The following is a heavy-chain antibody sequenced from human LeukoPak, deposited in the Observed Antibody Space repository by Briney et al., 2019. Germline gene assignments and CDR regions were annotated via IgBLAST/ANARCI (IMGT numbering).Heavy chain of an antibody. CDR1: GYTFTGYY. CDR2: INPNSGGT. J-gene: IGHJ5*02. Sequence: AASVKVSCKASGYTFTGYYMHWVRQAPGQGLEWMGWINPNSGGTNYAQKFQGRVTMTRDTSISTAYMELSRLRSDDTAVYYCARVSSSGWEGGFDWFDPWGQGTLVTVSS. CDR3: ARVSSSGWEGGFDWFDP. V-gene: IGHV1-2*02. D-gene: IGHD6-19*01.